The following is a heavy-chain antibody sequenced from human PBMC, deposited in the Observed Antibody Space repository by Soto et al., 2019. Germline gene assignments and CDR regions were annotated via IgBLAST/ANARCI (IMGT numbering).Heavy chain of an antibody. J-gene: IGHJ6*02. CDR1: GGSITSGGFF. Sequence: QVQLQESCPGLMNPSQTLSLTCIVSGGSITSGGFFWSWVRQDPGEGLELIAYIYYSGYTYYHPSLQSHLYISIETSKDEFSLKLSSVTAADSAVYYCERGSSPNYGMDVWGHGTTVTVSS. V-gene: IGHV4-31*01. CDR3: ERGSSPNYGMDV. CDR2: IYYSGYT. D-gene: IGHD6-6*01.